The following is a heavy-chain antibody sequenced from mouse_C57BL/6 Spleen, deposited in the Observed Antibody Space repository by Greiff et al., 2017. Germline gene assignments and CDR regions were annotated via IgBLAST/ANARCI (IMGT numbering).Heavy chain of an antibody. CDR1: GFNIKDYY. CDR2: IDPEDGDP. D-gene: IGHD1-1*01. CDR3: TFCYYDCSSDY. J-gene: IGHJ2*01. V-gene: IGHV14-1*01. Sequence: VQLQQSGAELVRPGASVKLSCTASGFNIKDYYMHWVKQRPEQGLEWIGWIDPEDGDPEYAPKFQGKATMTADTSSNTAYLPLSSLTSDDTAVYYCTFCYYDCSSDYWGQGTTLTVSS.